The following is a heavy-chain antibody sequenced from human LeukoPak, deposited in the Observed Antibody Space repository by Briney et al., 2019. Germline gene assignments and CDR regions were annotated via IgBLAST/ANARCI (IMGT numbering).Heavy chain of an antibody. Sequence: ASVKVSCKASGYTFTDYFMNWVLQAPGQVLEWMGWINPKSGGTVYAQKFQGRVTMTRDTSSSTAYMELSRLRSDDTAVYYCAREQQLATNWFDPWGQGTLVTVSS. D-gene: IGHD6-13*01. CDR3: AREQQLATNWFDP. J-gene: IGHJ5*02. CDR2: INPKSGGT. V-gene: IGHV1-2*02. CDR1: GYTFTDYF.